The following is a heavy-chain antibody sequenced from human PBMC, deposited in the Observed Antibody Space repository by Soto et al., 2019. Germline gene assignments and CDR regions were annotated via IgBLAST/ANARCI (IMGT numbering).Heavy chain of an antibody. J-gene: IGHJ4*02. CDR3: ARDTGDGTFDF. CDR1: GYTFSSDA. Sequence: GASVIVPCKASGYTFSSDAMHWVRQAPGQRLEWIGWINAGYGNTKSSQKFQDRVTISRDTSASKAYMELTSLRSEDTAVYYCARDTGDGTFDFLGQGTLVTVSS. V-gene: IGHV1-3*01. CDR2: INAGYGNT. D-gene: IGHD7-27*01.